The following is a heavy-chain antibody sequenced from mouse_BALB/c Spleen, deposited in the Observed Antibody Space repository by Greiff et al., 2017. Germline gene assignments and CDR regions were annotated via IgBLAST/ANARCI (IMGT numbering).Heavy chain of an antibody. J-gene: IGHJ2*01. CDR2: IDPSDSET. CDR3: ARYRYGNWDFDY. D-gene: IGHD2-1*01. Sequence: VQLQQSGPQLVRPGASVKISCKASGYSFTSYWMHWVKQRPGQGLEWIGMIDPSDSETRLNQKFKDKATLTVDKSSSPAYMQLSSPTSEDSAVYYCARYRYGNWDFDYWGQGTTLTVSS. V-gene: IGHV1S127*01. CDR1: GYSFTSYW.